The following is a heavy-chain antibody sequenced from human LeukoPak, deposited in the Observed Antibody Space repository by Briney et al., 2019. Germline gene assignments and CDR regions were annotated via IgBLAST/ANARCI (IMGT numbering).Heavy chain of an antibody. V-gene: IGHV3-53*01. CDR3: ARVGDHFHWNLDL. J-gene: IGHJ2*01. Sequence: PGGSLRLSCAASGFSVSTKYMNWVRQAPGKGLEWVSIIYSGATTYYADSVKGRFTISRHTSKNTVSLQMNSLRAEDTAVYFCARVGDHFHWNLDLWGRGTLVSVSS. CDR2: IYSGATT. CDR1: GFSVSTKY. D-gene: IGHD3-3*02.